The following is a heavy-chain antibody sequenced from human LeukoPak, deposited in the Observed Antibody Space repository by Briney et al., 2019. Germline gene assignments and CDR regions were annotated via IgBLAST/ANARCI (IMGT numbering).Heavy chain of an antibody. CDR2: IYYSGST. Sequence: SETLSLTCTVSGGSISSYYWSWIRQPPGKGLEWIGYIYYSGSTNYNPSLKSRVTISVDTSKNQFSLKLSSVTAADTAVYYCATLNRYSGSHVYAFDIWGQGTMVTVSS. CDR1: GGSISSYY. CDR3: ATLNRYSGSHVYAFDI. D-gene: IGHD1-26*01. J-gene: IGHJ3*02. V-gene: IGHV4-59*01.